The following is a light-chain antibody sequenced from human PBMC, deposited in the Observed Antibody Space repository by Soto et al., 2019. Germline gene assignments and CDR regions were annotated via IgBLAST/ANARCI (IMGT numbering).Light chain of an antibody. CDR3: SSYTSSSTPYV. CDR2: EVS. Sequence: QSVLTQPASVSGSPGQSITISCTGTSSDVGGYNYVSWYQQHPDKAPKLMFYEVSNRPSGVSNRFSGSKSGNTASLTISGLQAEDEADYYCSSYTSSSTPYVFGTGTQLTVL. V-gene: IGLV2-14*01. J-gene: IGLJ1*01. CDR1: SSDVGGYNY.